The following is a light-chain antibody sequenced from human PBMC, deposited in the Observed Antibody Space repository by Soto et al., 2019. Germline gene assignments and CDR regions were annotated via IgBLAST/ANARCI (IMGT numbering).Light chain of an antibody. CDR3: LQDYIYPYT. Sequence: AIQMTQSPSSLSVSVGDRITITCRASQDIRNDLGWYQQKPGKAPKLRIYGTSNLQSGVPSRFSGSGSDTDFTLTISSLQPEDFATYYCLQDYIYPYTFGQGTKLEIK. CDR1: QDIRND. V-gene: IGKV1-6*01. CDR2: GTS. J-gene: IGKJ2*01.